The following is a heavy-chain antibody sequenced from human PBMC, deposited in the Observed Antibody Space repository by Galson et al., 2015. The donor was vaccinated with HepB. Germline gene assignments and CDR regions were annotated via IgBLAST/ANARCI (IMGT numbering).Heavy chain of an antibody. Sequence: TLSLTCTVSGGSISSGSYYWSWTRQPAGKGLEWIGRIYTSGSTNYNPSLKSRVTMSVDTSKNQFSLKLSSVTAADTAVYYCAREFSGFGEFFDAFDIWGQGTMVTVSS. V-gene: IGHV4-61*02. CDR1: GGSISSGSYY. D-gene: IGHD3-10*01. CDR2: IYTSGST. J-gene: IGHJ3*02. CDR3: AREFSGFGEFFDAFDI.